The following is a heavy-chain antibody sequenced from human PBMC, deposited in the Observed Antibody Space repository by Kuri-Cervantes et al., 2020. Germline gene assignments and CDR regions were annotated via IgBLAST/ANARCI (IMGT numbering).Heavy chain of an antibody. V-gene: IGHV4-59*01. Sequence: SETLSLTCIVSGGSISSYYWSWIRQPPGKGLEWIGYIYYSGSTNYNPSLKSRVTISVDTSKNQFSLKLSSVTAADTAVYYCAREDCSGGSCYSDYWGQGTLVTVSS. CDR2: IYYSGST. D-gene: IGHD2-15*01. CDR1: GGSISSYY. CDR3: AREDCSGGSCYSDY. J-gene: IGHJ4*02.